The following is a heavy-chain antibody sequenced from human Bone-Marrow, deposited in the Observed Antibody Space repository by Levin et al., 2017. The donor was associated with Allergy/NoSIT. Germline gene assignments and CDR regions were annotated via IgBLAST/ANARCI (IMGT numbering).Heavy chain of an antibody. V-gene: IGHV3-48*03. J-gene: IGHJ4*02. CDR3: ARDLIAAAHFDT. CDR1: GFTFNDYE. D-gene: IGHD6-13*01. CDR2: ISTDGNTA. Sequence: GGSLRLSCIASGFTFNDYEVNWVRQAPGKAPEWVSYISTDGNTAFYADSVKGRFTVSRDNAKNSLHLLMKSLRVEDTGVYYCARDLIAAAHFDTWGQGTLVTVSS.